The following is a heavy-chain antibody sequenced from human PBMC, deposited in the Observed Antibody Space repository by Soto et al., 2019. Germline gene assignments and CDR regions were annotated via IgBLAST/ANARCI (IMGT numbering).Heavy chain of an antibody. CDR2: ISSTTKYI. V-gene: IGHV3-21*06. Sequence: GGSLRLSCAASGFTFTRYSMNWVRQAPGKGLEWVSSISSTTKYIYYGDSMKGRFTISRDNAKNSLYLEMNSLRAEDTAVYYCARESEDLTSNFDYWGQGTLVTVYS. CDR3: ARESEDLTSNFDY. J-gene: IGHJ4*02. CDR1: GFTFTRYS.